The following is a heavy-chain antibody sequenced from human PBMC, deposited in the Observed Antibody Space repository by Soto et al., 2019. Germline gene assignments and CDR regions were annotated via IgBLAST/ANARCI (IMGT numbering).Heavy chain of an antibody. CDR1: GLTVSTNY. D-gene: IGHD6-19*01. CDR3: AREFSSGGMGGYFDY. J-gene: IGHJ4*02. Sequence: GSLRLSCTASGLTVSTNYMSWVRQAPGLGLEWVSGIYSGGSTYYADTVKGRFTISRDNSKNTLYLQMNSLRAEDTAVDYCAREFSSGGMGGYFDYWGQGTLVTVSS. V-gene: IGHV3-53*01. CDR2: IYSGGST.